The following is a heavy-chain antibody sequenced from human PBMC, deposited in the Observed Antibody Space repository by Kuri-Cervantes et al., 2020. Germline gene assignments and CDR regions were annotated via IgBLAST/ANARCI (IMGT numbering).Heavy chain of an antibody. CDR2: IKQDGSEK. D-gene: IGHD3-22*01. J-gene: IGHJ1*01. CDR3: ASGKSSGYYYPEYFQH. Sequence: GGSLRLSCTASGFDFSDYYMSWVRQAPGKGLEWVANIKQDGSEKYYVDSVKGRFTISRDNAKNSMYLQMNSLRAEDTAVYNCASGKSSGYYYPEYFQHWGQGTLVTVSS. V-gene: IGHV3-7*03. CDR1: GFDFSDYY.